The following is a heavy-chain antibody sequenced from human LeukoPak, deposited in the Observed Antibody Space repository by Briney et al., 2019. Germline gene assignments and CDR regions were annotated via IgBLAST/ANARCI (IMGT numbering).Heavy chain of an antibody. CDR2: VNPGGTLT. J-gene: IGHJ4*02. CDR1: GFTFTTYS. D-gene: IGHD1-7*01. CDR3: AKDRAGTPWAD. Sequence: GSLRLSCAASGFTFTTYSMAWVRQAPGKGLEWLSTVNPGGTLTYYTDSVKGRFTISRDNSRNTVFLQMNSLRVEDTAIYYCAKDRAGTPWADWGQGTLVTVSS. V-gene: IGHV3-23*03.